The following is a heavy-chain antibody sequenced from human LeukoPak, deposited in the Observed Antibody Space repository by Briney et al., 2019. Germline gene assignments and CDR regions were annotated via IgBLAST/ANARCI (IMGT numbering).Heavy chain of an antibody. J-gene: IGHJ4*02. CDR1: GGSFSGYY. CDR3: ARGQTTVTTYFFGLWQPSWVY. V-gene: IGHV4-34*01. D-gene: IGHD4-17*01. Sequence: SETLSLTCAVYGGSFSGYYWSWIRQPPGKGLEWIGEINHSGSTNYSPSLKSRVTISVDTSKNQFSLKLSSVTAADTAVYYCARGQTTVTTYFFGLWQPSWVYWGQGTLVTVSS. CDR2: INHSGST.